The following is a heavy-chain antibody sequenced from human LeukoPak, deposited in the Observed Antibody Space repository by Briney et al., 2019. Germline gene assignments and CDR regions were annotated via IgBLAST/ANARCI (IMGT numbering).Heavy chain of an antibody. J-gene: IGHJ3*02. CDR3: AKPARTDAFDI. CDR1: GFTFSDNY. V-gene: IGHV3-23*01. D-gene: IGHD1-14*01. Sequence: GGSLRLSCAASGFTFSDNYMTWVRQAPGKGLEWVSSISGSGGNTYYADSVKGRFTISRDNSKNTLYLQMNSLRAEDTAVYYCAKPARTDAFDIWGQGTMITVSS. CDR2: ISGSGGNT.